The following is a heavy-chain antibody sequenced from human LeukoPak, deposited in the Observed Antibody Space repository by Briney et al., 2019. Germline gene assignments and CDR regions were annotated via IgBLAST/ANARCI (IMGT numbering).Heavy chain of an antibody. CDR2: IYTSGST. D-gene: IGHD4-11*01. CDR3: ARALRNYEVLDYYYYYMDV. J-gene: IGHJ6*03. CDR1: GGSTSSYY. V-gene: IGHV4-4*07. Sequence: PSETLSLTCTVSGGSTSSYYWSWIRQPAGKGLEWIGRIYTSGSTNYNPSLKSRVTMSVDTSKNQFSLKLSSVTAADTAVYYCARALRNYEVLDYYYYYMDVWGKGTTATVSS.